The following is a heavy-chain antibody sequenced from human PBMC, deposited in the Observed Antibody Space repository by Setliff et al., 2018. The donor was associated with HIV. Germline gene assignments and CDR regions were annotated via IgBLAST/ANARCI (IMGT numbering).Heavy chain of an antibody. V-gene: IGHV1-46*01. Sequence: ASVKVSCKASGYTFTSYYMHWVRQAPGQGLEWMGIINPSGGSTSYAQKFQDRVTMTSDTSTRTVYMELSSLRSDDTAVYYCAKVMSITMVRGALGNWGQGTLVTVSS. J-gene: IGHJ4*02. CDR3: AKVMSITMVRGALGN. CDR2: INPSGGST. CDR1: GYTFTSYY. D-gene: IGHD3-10*01.